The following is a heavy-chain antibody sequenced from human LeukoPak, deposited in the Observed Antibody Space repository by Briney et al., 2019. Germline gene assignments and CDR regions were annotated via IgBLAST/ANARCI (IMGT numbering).Heavy chain of an antibody. D-gene: IGHD3-22*01. J-gene: IGHJ3*02. CDR2: IYPGDSDT. V-gene: IGHV5-51*01. CDR3: ARRGYYYDSSGYYGHDAFDI. CDR1: GYSFTSYW. Sequence: GESLKISCKGSGYSFTSYWIGWVRQMPGKGLEWMGIIYPGDSDTRYSPSFQGQVTISADKSISTAYLQWSGLKASDTAMYYCARRGYYYDSSGYYGHDAFDIWGQGTMVTVSS.